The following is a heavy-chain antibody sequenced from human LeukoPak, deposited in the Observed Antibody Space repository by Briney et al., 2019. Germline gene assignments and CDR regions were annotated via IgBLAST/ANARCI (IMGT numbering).Heavy chain of an antibody. V-gene: IGHV3-15*01. Sequence: GGSLRLSCAASGFTFSSYAMSWVRQAPGKGLEWVGRVKNRGDGRTTDYAAPVKGRFTISRDDSKRTVYLQMNSLKTEDTAVYFCTTEYFGGFEYWGQGTLVTVSS. D-gene: IGHD3-16*01. CDR1: GFTFSSYA. J-gene: IGHJ4*02. CDR3: TTEYFGGFEY. CDR2: VKNRGDGRTT.